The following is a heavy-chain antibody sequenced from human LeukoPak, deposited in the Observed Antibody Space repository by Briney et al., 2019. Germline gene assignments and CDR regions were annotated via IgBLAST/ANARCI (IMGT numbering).Heavy chain of an antibody. CDR1: GGSISSYY. J-gene: IGHJ5*02. Sequence: SETLSLTCTVSGGSISSYYWSWIRQPAGKGLEWIGRIYTSGSTNYNPSLKSRVTISVDTSKNQFSLKLSSVTAADTAVYYCARGRPYCSGGSCYGVWFDPWGQGTLVTVSS. CDR3: ARGRPYCSGGSCYGVWFDP. V-gene: IGHV4-4*07. D-gene: IGHD2-15*01. CDR2: IYTSGST.